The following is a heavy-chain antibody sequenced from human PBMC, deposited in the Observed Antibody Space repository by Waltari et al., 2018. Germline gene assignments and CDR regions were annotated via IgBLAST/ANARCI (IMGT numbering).Heavy chain of an antibody. D-gene: IGHD2-21*02. Sequence: QLRLQQWGAGLLKPSETLSLTCAVSGGSFNGYYWSWIRQTPGKGLEWIGEVDHSGSANSSPSLKSRVTVSLDTSNKQVSLTLTSVTAADTGIYYCARDARDWEAVDNTYLDSWGQGTLVAVSS. CDR1: GGSFNGYY. V-gene: IGHV4-34*01. CDR3: ARDARDWEAVDNTYLDS. J-gene: IGHJ4*02. CDR2: VDHSGSA.